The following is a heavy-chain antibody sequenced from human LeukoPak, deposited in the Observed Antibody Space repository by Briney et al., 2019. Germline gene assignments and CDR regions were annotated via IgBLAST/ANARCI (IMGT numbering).Heavy chain of an antibody. J-gene: IGHJ6*03. CDR3: TTDSSGWYIHYYYMDV. CDR2: IRCKTDGGTT. CDR1: GFTFSNAW. D-gene: IGHD6-19*01. V-gene: IGHV3-15*01. Sequence: GGSLRLSCAASGFTFSNAWMSWVRQAPGKGLEWVGRIRCKTDGGTTDYAAPVKGRFTISRDDSKNTLYLQMNSLKTEDTAVYYCTTDSSGWYIHYYYMDVWGKGTTVTVSS.